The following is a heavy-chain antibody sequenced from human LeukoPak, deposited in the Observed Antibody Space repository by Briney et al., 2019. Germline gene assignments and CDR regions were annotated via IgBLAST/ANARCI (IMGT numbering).Heavy chain of an antibody. J-gene: IGHJ4*02. V-gene: IGHV3-21*01. CDR1: VFTFSSYS. CDR3: ARDSMVRGVMSY. D-gene: IGHD3-10*01. Sequence: GGSLRLSCAASVFTFSSYSMNWVRQAPGNGLEWVSSISSSSSYIYYTDSVEGRFTISRDNAKNSLYLQMNSLRAEDTAVYYCARDSMVRGVMSYWGQGTLVTVSS. CDR2: ISSSSSYI.